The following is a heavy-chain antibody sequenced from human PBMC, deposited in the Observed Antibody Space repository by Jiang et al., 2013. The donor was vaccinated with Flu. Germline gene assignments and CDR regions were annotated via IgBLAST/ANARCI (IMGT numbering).Heavy chain of an antibody. CDR1: TFSSYA. V-gene: IGHV3-23*01. Sequence: TFSSYAMSWVRQAPGKGLEWVSAISGSGGSTYYADSVKGRFTISRDNSKNTLYLQMNSLRAEDTAVYYCAKDTPGYSGYEPGYWGQGTLVTVSS. CDR3: AKDTPGYSGYEPGY. D-gene: IGHD5-12*01. CDR2: ISGSGGST. J-gene: IGHJ4*02.